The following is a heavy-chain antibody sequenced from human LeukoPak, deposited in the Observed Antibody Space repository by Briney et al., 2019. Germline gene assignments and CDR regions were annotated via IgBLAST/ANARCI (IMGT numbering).Heavy chain of an antibody. V-gene: IGHV4-4*02. D-gene: IGHD2-8*01. CDR1: GGPKSTIHW. Sequence: PSGTLSLTFSVSGGPKSTIHWWSWVRQPPGQGLEWIGEISLTGLTHYNPSLESRVTVSLDKSKNQLSLNLTSVTAADTAVYYCSRENGVISPFGYWGQGTLVTVLS. CDR3: SRENGVISPFGY. J-gene: IGHJ4*02. CDR2: ISLTGLT.